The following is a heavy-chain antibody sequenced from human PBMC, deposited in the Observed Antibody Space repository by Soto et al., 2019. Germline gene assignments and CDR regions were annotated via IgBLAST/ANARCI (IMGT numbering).Heavy chain of an antibody. V-gene: IGHV3-48*01. J-gene: IGHJ3*02. CDR2: ISSSSSTI. CDR1: GFTFSIYS. Sequence: PGGSLRLSCAASGFTFSIYSMNWVRQAPGKGLEWVSYISSSSSTIYYADSVKGRFTISRDNAKNSLYLQMNSLRAEDTAVYYCARDPGIAAAGPDAFDIWGQGTMVTVSS. D-gene: IGHD6-13*01. CDR3: ARDPGIAAAGPDAFDI.